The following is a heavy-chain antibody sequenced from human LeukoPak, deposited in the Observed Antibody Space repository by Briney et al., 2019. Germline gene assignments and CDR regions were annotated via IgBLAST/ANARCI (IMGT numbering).Heavy chain of an antibody. V-gene: IGHV4-34*01. CDR1: GRSFSGYY. Sequence: SETLSLTCGDYGRSFSGYYWSWIHQPPGKGLEWVGEINHSGSTNYNPSLKSRVTISVDTSKNQFSLKLSSVTAADTAVYYCARRQSRGRYYYYYMDVWGKGTTVTISS. J-gene: IGHJ6*03. CDR2: INHSGST. CDR3: ARRQSRGRYYYYYMDV. D-gene: IGHD3-10*01.